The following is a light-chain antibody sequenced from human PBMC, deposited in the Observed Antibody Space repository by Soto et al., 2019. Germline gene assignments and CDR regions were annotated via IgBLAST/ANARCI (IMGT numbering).Light chain of an antibody. V-gene: IGKV3-15*01. Sequence: DIVMTQSPATLSVAPGERVTFSCRASQGVSRKLAWYQHKPGQAPRLLISGASTGATGIPARFSGSGSGTEFTLTISSLQSEDFATYYCQQYNSYWTFGQGTKVDIK. CDR2: GAS. CDR3: QQYNSYWT. CDR1: QGVSRK. J-gene: IGKJ1*01.